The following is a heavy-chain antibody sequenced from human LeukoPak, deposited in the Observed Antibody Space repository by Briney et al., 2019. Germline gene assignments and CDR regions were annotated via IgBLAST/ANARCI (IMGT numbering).Heavy chain of an antibody. CDR1: GYSFTSYW. CDR2: IYPGDSDT. D-gene: IGHD6-19*01. Sequence: PGESLKISCKGSGYSFTSYWIGWVRQMPGEGLEWMGIIYPGDSDTRYSPSFQGQVTISADKSISTAYLQWSSLKASDTAMYYCAINPAAGTDAFDIWGQGTMVTVSS. V-gene: IGHV5-51*01. J-gene: IGHJ3*02. CDR3: AINPAAGTDAFDI.